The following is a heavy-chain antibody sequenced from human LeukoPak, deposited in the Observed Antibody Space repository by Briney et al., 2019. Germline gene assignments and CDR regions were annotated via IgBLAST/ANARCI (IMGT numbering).Heavy chain of an antibody. V-gene: IGHV4-59*01. J-gene: IGHJ4*02. D-gene: IGHD6-19*01. Sequence: PSETLSLTCTVSGGSISSYYWSWIRQPPGRGLEWIGYIYYSGSTNYNPPLKSRVTISVNTSKNQFSLKLSSVTAADTAVYYCARESSGWPLDYWGQGTLVTVSS. CDR3: ARESSGWPLDY. CDR2: IYYSGST. CDR1: GGSISSYY.